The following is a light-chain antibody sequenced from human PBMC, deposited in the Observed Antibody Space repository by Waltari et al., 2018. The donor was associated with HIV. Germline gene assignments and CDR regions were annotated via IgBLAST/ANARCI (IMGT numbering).Light chain of an antibody. V-gene: IGLV2-8*01. CDR1: SSDVGGNNY. Sequence: QSALTQPPSASGSPGQSVTISCNGTSSDVGGNNYVSWYQQYPGKAPRLMIYEVYKRPSVFPHRFSGSKSGNTASLTVSGLQAEDEANYYCSSYAGINTYVLFGGGTKLTVL. J-gene: IGLJ2*01. CDR3: SSYAGINTYVL. CDR2: EVY.